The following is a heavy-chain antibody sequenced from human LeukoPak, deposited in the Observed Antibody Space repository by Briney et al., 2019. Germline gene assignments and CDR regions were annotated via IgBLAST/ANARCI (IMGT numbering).Heavy chain of an antibody. CDR3: ARDLGGGGIFAY. D-gene: IGHD3-16*01. CDR2: ISSSSSYI. V-gene: IGHV3-21*01. CDR1: GFTFSSYS. J-gene: IGHJ4*02. Sequence: GSLRLSCAASGFTFSSYSMNWVRQAPGKGLGWVSSISSSSSYIYYADSVKGRFTISRDNAKNSLYLQMNSLRAEDTAVYYCARDLGGGGIFAYWGQGTLVTV.